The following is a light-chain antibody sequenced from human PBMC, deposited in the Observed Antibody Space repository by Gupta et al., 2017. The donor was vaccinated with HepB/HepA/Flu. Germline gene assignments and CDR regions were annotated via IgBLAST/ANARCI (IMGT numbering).Light chain of an antibody. J-gene: IGLJ3*02. CDR1: NIGSKR. V-gene: IGLV3-21*03. Sequence: SSALTQSTSATVPPGKTARITCSGNNIGSKRVHWYQQKPGQAPVLIVYDDSDRPSGIPGRFSCSNSGNTATLTISRVEAGDEADYYCQVWDSSSDHPVFGGGTKLTVL. CDR3: QVWDSSSDHPV. CDR2: DDS.